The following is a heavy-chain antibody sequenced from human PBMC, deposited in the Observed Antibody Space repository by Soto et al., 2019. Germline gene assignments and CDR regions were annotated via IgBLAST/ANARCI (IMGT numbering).Heavy chain of an antibody. CDR3: ASGHSRAFDWLFWNYYYGMDV. CDR2: INHSGST. J-gene: IGHJ6*02. D-gene: IGHD3-9*01. V-gene: IGHV4-34*01. Sequence: KTSETLSLTCAVYGGSFSGYYWSWIRQPPGKGLEWIGEINHSGSTNYNPSLKSRVTISVDTSKDQFSLKLSSVTAADTAVYYCASGHSRAFDWLFWNYYYGMDVWGQGTTVTVSS. CDR1: GGSFSGYY.